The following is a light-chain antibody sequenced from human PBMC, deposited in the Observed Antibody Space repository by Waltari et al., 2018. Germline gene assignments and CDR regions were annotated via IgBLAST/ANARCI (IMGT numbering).Light chain of an antibody. J-gene: IGLJ2*01. CDR2: EVK. Sequence: HSALTQPASVSGSPGQSISISCAGTTSDIGAYDLVSWYQNYPGKAPKLIIYEVKNRPSDISPRFSASKSGDTASLTISGLQAEDEAEYYCASYVNSFALVFGGGTKVSVL. CDR1: TSDIGAYDL. CDR3: ASYVNSFALV. V-gene: IGLV2-14*01.